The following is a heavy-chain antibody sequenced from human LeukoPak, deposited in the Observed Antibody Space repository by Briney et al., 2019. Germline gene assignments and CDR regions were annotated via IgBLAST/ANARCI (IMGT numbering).Heavy chain of an antibody. Sequence: PGGSLRLSCVASGFSLSNFQMYWVRQAPGKGLEWVSIISLDGSTEFYADSVKGRFTISRDNAKNSLYLQMNSLRAEDTAVYYCARDPDSGYPSYWGQGTLVTVSS. D-gene: IGHD5-12*01. V-gene: IGHV3-30-3*01. CDR3: ARDPDSGYPSY. CDR2: ISLDGSTE. J-gene: IGHJ4*02. CDR1: GFSLSNFQ.